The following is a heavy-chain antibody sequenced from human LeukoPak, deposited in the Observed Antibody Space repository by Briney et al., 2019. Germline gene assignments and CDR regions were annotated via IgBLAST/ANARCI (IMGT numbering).Heavy chain of an antibody. CDR2: IGGSGVGT. D-gene: IGHD2-8*01. Sequence: GGSLRLSCAASGFSFSNYAMSWVRQAPGMGLEWVSVIGGSGVGTYYADSVKGRFTISRDNSKNTLFLQMNSLRAEDTAVYYCAKVFHGEYRRTPTVYLPDYWGQGTLVTVSS. J-gene: IGHJ4*02. CDR1: GFSFSNYA. CDR3: AKVFHGEYRRTPTVYLPDY. V-gene: IGHV3-23*01.